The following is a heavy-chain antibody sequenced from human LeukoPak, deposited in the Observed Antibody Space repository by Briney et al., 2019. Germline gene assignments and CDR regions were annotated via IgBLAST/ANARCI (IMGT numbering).Heavy chain of an antibody. D-gene: IGHD1-26*01. V-gene: IGHV1-2*02. CDR2: INPNSGGT. J-gene: IGHJ4*02. Sequence: GASVNVSCKASLYTFTHYYLHLVRQAPGPGLEWMGWINPNSGGTNYAQNCQGRVTMSRDTSISTAYMELSRLRSDDTAVYYCARAPGFNSDSWGQGTLVTVSS. CDR1: LYTFTHYY. CDR3: ARAPGFNSDS.